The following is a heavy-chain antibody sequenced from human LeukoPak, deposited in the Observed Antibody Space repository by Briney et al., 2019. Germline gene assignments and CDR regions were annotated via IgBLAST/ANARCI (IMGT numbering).Heavy chain of an antibody. CDR2: ISYDGSNK. CDR1: GFTFSTYT. CDR3: ARTRIYGDYGLNFDY. J-gene: IGHJ4*02. V-gene: IGHV3-30-3*01. D-gene: IGHD4-17*01. Sequence: GGSLRLSCGASGFTFSTYTMHWVRQAPGKGLEWVAVISYDGSNKYYADSVKGRFTISRDNSKDTLYLQMNSLRAEDTAVYYCARTRIYGDYGLNFDYWGQGTLVTVSS.